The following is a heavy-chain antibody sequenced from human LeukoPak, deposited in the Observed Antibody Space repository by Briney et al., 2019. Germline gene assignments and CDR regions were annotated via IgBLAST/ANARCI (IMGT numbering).Heavy chain of an antibody. CDR1: GGTFSSYA. CDR2: IIPIFGTA. Sequence: ASVKVSCKASGGTFSSYAISWVRQAPGQGLEWMGGIIPIFGTANYAQKFQGRVTITADKSTSTAYMELSSLRFEDTAVYYCARGDGYYDILTGYYAGDYFDYWGQGTLVTVSS. D-gene: IGHD3-9*01. CDR3: ARGDGYYDILTGYYAGDYFDY. J-gene: IGHJ4*02. V-gene: IGHV1-69*06.